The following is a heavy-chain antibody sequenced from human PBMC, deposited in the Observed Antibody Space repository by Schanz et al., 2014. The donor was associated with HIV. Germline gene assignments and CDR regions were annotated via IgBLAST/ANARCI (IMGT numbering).Heavy chain of an antibody. CDR3: ASPARGSHKVYYYVLDV. D-gene: IGHD3-10*02. CDR1: GGTFSSYD. CDR2: IIPVFGKA. J-gene: IGHJ6*02. Sequence: QVQLVQSGAEVKKPGSSVKVSCKASGGTFSSYDISWVRQALGQGLEWMGGIIPVFGKANYAQKFEDRITITADESTSTAYMELSSLRSEDTAVYYCASPARGSHKVYYYVLDVWGQGTTVTVSS. V-gene: IGHV1-69*01.